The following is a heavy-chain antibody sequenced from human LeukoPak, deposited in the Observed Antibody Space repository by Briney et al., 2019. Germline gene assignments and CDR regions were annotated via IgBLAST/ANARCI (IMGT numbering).Heavy chain of an antibody. CDR3: ATSSGWHKYYFDY. CDR1: GGSFSGYY. J-gene: IGHJ4*02. Sequence: SETPSLTCAVYGGSFSGYYWSWIRQPPGKGLEWIGEINHSGSTNYNPSLKSRVTISVDTSKNQFSLKLSSVTAADTAVYYCATSSGWHKYYFDYWGQGTLVTVSS. CDR2: INHSGST. V-gene: IGHV4-34*01. D-gene: IGHD6-19*01.